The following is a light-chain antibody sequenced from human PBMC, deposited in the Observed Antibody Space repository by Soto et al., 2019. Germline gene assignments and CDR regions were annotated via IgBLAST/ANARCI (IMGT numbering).Light chain of an antibody. V-gene: IGKV1-5*03. J-gene: IGKJ1*01. CDR1: ESIDSW. CDR2: KAS. Sequence: DIQMTQSPSTLSASVGDRVPITCRASESIDSWLAWHQQKPGRAPKLLISKASSLESGVPSRFSGSGFGTEFTLTISSLQHHDVASYYYQQYNSYRAFGQGTKVDIK. CDR3: QQYNSYRA.